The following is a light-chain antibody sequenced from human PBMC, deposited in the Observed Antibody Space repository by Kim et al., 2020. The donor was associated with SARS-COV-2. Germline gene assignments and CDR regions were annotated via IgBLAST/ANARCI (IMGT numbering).Light chain of an antibody. J-gene: IGKJ1*01. CDR2: GAS. CDR1: QGISND. CDR3: QEYNGAPWT. Sequence: ASVGDRVTITCRASQGISNDLAWYQQKPGKAPNLLIYGASALMSGVPSRFSGSGSGTDFTLTISSLQPEDVATYYCQEYNGAPWTFGQGTKVEIK. V-gene: IGKV1-27*01.